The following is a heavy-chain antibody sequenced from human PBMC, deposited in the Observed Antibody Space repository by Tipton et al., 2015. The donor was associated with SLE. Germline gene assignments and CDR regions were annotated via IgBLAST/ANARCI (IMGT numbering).Heavy chain of an antibody. J-gene: IGHJ6*02. D-gene: IGHD6-13*01. CDR3: ARDMALIAAADNYGMDV. V-gene: IGHV3-30*02. CDR2: IRYDGSNK. CDR1: GFTFSSYG. Sequence: GSLRLSCAASGFTFSSYGMHWVRQAPGKGLEWVAFIRYDGSNKYYADSVKGRFTISRDNSKNTLYLQMNSLRAEDTAVYYCARDMALIAAADNYGMDVWGQGTTVTVSS.